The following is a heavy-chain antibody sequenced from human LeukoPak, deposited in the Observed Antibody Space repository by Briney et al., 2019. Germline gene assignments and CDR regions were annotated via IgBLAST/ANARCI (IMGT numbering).Heavy chain of an antibody. D-gene: IGHD3-9*01. J-gene: IGHJ5*02. CDR2: FDPEDGET. V-gene: IGHV1-24*01. Sequence: SVKVSCKVSGYTLTELSMHWVRQAPGKGLEWMGGFDPEDGETIYAQKFQGRVTMTEDTSTDTAYMELSSLRSEDTAVYYCASYYDILTGYYKFDPWGQGTLVTVSS. CDR3: ASYYDILTGYYKFDP. CDR1: GYTLTELS.